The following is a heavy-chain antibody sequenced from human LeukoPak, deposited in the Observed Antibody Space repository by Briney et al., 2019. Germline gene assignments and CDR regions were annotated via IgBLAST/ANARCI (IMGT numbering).Heavy chain of an antibody. CDR1: GFTFSSYA. J-gene: IGHJ6*02. Sequence: GGSLRLSCAASGFTFSSYAMSWVRQAPGKGLEWVSAISGSGGSTYYADSVKGRFAISRDNSKNTLYLQMNSLRAEDTAVYYCAKGPRAATTALYYYYYGMDVWGQGTTVAVSS. D-gene: IGHD2-15*01. CDR3: AKGPRAATTALYYYYYGMDV. V-gene: IGHV3-23*01. CDR2: ISGSGGST.